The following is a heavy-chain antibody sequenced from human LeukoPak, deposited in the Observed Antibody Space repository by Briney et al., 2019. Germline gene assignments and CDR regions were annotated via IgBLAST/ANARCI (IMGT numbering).Heavy chain of an antibody. CDR3: AKVPVRGGVIVHPDY. Sequence: PGGSLRLSCAASGFTFSSYAMSWVRQAPGKGLELVSAISGSGGSTYYAGSVKGRFTISRDNSKNTLYLQMNSLRAEDTAVYYCAKVPVRGGVIVHPDYWGQGTLVTVSS. J-gene: IGHJ4*02. CDR1: GFTFSSYA. D-gene: IGHD3-16*02. CDR2: ISGSGGST. V-gene: IGHV3-23*01.